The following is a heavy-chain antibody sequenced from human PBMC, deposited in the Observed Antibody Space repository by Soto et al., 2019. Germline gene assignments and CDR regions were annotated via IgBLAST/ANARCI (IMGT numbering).Heavy chain of an antibody. CDR3: ARDPAGMLALGDY. D-gene: IGHD6-13*01. Sequence: QVQLVQSGAEVKKPGASVKVSCKASGYTFTSYAMHWVRQAPGQRLEWMGWINAGNGNTKYSQKFQGRVTITRDTAASTAYMELSSLRSEDTAVYYCARDPAGMLALGDYLGQGTLVTVSS. V-gene: IGHV1-3*01. J-gene: IGHJ4*02. CDR2: INAGNGNT. CDR1: GYTFTSYA.